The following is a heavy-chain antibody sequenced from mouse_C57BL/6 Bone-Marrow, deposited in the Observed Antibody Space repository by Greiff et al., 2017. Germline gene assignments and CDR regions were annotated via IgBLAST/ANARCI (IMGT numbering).Heavy chain of an antibody. CDR1: GFNIKNTY. D-gene: IGHD1-1*01. J-gene: IGHJ2*01. Sequence: EVQLKESVAELVRPGASVKLSCTASGFNIKNTYMHWVKQRPEQGLEWIGRIDPANGNTKYAPKFQGKATITADTSSNTAYLQLSSLTSEDTAIYYCARRDYYGSSLFDYWGQGTTLTVSS. V-gene: IGHV14-3*01. CDR2: IDPANGNT. CDR3: ARRDYYGSSLFDY.